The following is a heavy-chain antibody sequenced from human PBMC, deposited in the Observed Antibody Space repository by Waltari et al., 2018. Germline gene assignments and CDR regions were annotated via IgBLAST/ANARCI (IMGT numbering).Heavy chain of an antibody. Sequence: QVQLQESGPGLVKPSETLSLTCTVSGGSISSYYWSWIRPPPGKGLEWIGYIYYSGIPNYHPSLKSRVTVSVDTSKNHFSLKLSSVTAADTAVYYCAIAYDSAYSNYDDAFDIWGQGTMVTVSS. CDR2: IYYSGIP. D-gene: IGHD4-4*01. J-gene: IGHJ3*02. V-gene: IGHV4-59*01. CDR1: GGSISSYY. CDR3: AIAYDSAYSNYDDAFDI.